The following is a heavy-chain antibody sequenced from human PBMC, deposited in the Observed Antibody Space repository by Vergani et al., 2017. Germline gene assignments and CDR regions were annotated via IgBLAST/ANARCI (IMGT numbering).Heavy chain of an antibody. CDR3: GKSFQGVQPPYY. V-gene: IGHV3-43D*04. J-gene: IGHJ4*02. CDR1: GFTFDDYA. D-gene: IGHD1-26*01. Sequence: EVQLVESGGDMVQPGGSLRLSCAASGFTFDDYAMYWVRQAPGEGLEWFALLNWDGSDTYYTDFVRGRFTISRDNRNNSLYLHMNSLRAEDTAMYFGGKSFQGVQPPYYWVQGTLVTVSS. CDR2: LNWDGSDT.